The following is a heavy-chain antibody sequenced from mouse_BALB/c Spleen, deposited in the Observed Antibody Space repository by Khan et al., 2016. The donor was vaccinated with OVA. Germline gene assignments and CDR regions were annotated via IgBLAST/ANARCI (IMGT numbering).Heavy chain of an antibody. V-gene: IGHV9-3*02. CDR3: ARGNYSRSNSGFAY. D-gene: IGHD1-1*01. CDR1: GYTFTNYG. Sequence: QIQLVQSGPELKKPGETVKISCKASGYTFTNYGINWVKQAPGKGLKWMGWINTNTGEPTYAEEFKGRFAFSLETSASTAYLQLNNLKNEDTATYFCARGNYSRSNSGFAYWGQGTLVTVSA. J-gene: IGHJ3*01. CDR2: INTNTGEP.